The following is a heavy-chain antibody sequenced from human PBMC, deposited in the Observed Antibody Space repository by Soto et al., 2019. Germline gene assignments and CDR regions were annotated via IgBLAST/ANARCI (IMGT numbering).Heavy chain of an antibody. CDR1: GFNYSSYW. D-gene: IGHD3-3*01. CDR2: IKQDGSEK. J-gene: IGHJ4*02. V-gene: IGHV3-7*01. Sequence: EVQLVESGGGLVQPGGSLRLSCAASGFNYSSYWMSWVRQAPGKGLEWVANIKQDGSEKYYVDSVKGRFTICRDKAKNSLYLQMNSLRAEDTAVYYCARWGEIFGVVEADYWGQGTLVTVSS. CDR3: ARWGEIFGVVEADY.